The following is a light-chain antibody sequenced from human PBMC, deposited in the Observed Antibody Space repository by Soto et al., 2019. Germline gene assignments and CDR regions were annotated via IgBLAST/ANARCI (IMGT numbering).Light chain of an antibody. CDR3: CSYAGSSTV. J-gene: IGLJ1*01. Sequence: SVLTRPASVSGSPGQSITISCTGTSSDVGSYNLVSWYQQHPGKAPKLMIYEVSKRPSGVSNRFSGSKSGNTASLTISGLQAEDEADYYCCSYAGSSTVFGTGTKVTVL. V-gene: IGLV2-23*02. CDR1: SSDVGSYNL. CDR2: EVS.